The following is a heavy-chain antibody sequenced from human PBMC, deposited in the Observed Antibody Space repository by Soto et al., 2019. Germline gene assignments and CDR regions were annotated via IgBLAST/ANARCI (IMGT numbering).Heavy chain of an antibody. CDR1: GGSISSSGSISSSSYY. J-gene: IGHJ4*02. V-gene: IGHV4-39*02. Sequence: SETLSLTCTVSGGSISSSGSISSSSYYWAWIRQPPGKGLEWIGSIYYSGITYYNASLKSRVTISVDTSKNHFSLKLTSVTAADTAVYYCARDKITGLFDYWGQGTLVTVSS. CDR3: ARDKITGLFDY. D-gene: IGHD2-8*02. CDR2: IYYSGIT.